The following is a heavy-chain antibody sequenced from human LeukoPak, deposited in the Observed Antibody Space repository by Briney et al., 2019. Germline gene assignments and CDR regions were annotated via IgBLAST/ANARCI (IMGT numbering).Heavy chain of an antibody. J-gene: IGHJ4*02. CDR2: IYPGDSDT. CDR1: GYSFANYW. CDR3: ARGREFHRRSFDS. Sequence: GESLKISCQASGYSFANYWIAWVRQMPGKGPEWIGNIYPGDSDTRYSPSFQGQVTISADKSTNTAYLQWSRLKASDTAMYYCARGREFHRRSFDSWGQGTLFTVSS. D-gene: IGHD3-10*01. V-gene: IGHV5-51*01.